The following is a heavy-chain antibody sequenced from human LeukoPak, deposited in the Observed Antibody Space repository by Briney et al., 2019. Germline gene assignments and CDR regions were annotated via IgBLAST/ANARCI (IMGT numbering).Heavy chain of an antibody. CDR1: GYSFTSYW. V-gene: IGHV5-51*01. CDR3: ARTLGYCSSTSCPRGLVWFDH. CDR2: IYPGDSDT. Sequence: GESLKISCKGSGYSFTSYWIGWVRQMPGKGLEWMGIIYPGDSDTRYSPSFQGQVTISADKSISTAYLQWSSLKASDTAMYYCARTLGYCSSTSCPRGLVWFDHWGQGTLVTVSS. J-gene: IGHJ5*02. D-gene: IGHD2-2*01.